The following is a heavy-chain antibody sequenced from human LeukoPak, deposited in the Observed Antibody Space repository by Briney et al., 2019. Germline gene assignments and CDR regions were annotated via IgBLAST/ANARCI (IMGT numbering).Heavy chain of an antibody. CDR2: FYYSGGT. V-gene: IGHV4-39*07. CDR3: GSSHSSSWYDF. CDR1: GGSVSDSSYY. D-gene: IGHD6-13*01. Sequence: PSETLSLTCTVSGGSVSDSSYYWGWIRQPPGKGLEWIGSFYYSGGTYYSPSLRSRVIISVDTSKNQFSLKFNSVTAADTAVYYCGSSHSSSWYDFWGQGTLVTVSS. J-gene: IGHJ4*02.